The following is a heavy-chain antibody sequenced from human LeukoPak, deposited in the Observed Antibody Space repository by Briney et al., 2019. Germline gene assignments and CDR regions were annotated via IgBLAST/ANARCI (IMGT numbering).Heavy chain of an antibody. CDR3: ARENTGSYREFDY. CDR1: GASISSYY. Sequence: PSETLSLTSTVYGASISSYYWSWIRQPAGKGLEWIGRIYSGGSTNYKPSIKSRVTMSVGSSNTQFSLKLSSVTAADTAVFYCARENTGSYREFDYWGQGTLVTVSS. CDR2: IYSGGST. D-gene: IGHD1-26*01. V-gene: IGHV4-4*07. J-gene: IGHJ4*02.